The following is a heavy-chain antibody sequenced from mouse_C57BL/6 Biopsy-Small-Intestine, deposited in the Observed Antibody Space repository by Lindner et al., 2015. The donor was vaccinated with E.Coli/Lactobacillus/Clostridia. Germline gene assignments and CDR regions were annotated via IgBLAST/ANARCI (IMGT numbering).Heavy chain of an antibody. D-gene: IGHD2-1*01. Sequence: SVKVSCKVSGYTLTELSMHWVRQAPGKGLKWMGGFDPEDDETIYAQKFQGRVTMTEDTSTDTAYMELSSLRSEDTAVYYCAVGGTISTKFYYHYYYMDVWGKGTTVTVSS. V-gene: IGHV1-18*01. CDR3: AVGGTISTKFYYHYYYMDV. CDR2: FDPEDDET. J-gene: IGHJ1*03. CDR1: GYTLTELS.